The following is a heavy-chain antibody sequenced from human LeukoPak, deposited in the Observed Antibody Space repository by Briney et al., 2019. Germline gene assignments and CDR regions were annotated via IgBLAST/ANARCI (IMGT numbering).Heavy chain of an antibody. CDR3: ARGNYGDYSNWFDP. D-gene: IGHD4-17*01. Sequence: TSQTLSLTCTVSGGSISSGSYYWSWIRQPAGKGLEWIGRIYTSGSTNYNPSLKSRVTISVDTSKNQFSLKLSSVTAADTAAYYCARGNYGDYSNWFDPWGQGTLVTVSS. V-gene: IGHV4-61*02. CDR1: GGSISSGSYY. J-gene: IGHJ5*02. CDR2: IYTSGST.